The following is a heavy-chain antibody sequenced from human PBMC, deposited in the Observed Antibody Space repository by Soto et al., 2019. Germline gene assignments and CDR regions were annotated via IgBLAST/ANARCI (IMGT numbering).Heavy chain of an antibody. CDR2: IIPIFGTA. CDR3: AKGGWGNWFDP. V-gene: IGHV1-69*01. J-gene: IGHJ5*02. D-gene: IGHD3-16*01. Sequence: QVQLVQSGAEVKKPGSSVKVSCKASGGTFSSYAISWVRQAPGQGLEWMGGIIPIFGTANYAQKFQGRVTIPAEESPSPAYMVVGSLRSWDTAVFFWAKGGWGNWFDPWGQGTLVTVSS. CDR1: GGTFSSYA.